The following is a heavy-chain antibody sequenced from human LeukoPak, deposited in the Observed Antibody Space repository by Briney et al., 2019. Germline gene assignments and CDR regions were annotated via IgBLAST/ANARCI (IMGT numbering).Heavy chain of an antibody. CDR1: GFTFSDYY. J-gene: IGHJ1*01. D-gene: IGHD3-16*02. CDR2: ISGSGRTT. Sequence: PGGSLRLSCAASGFTFSDYYMSWIRQAPGKGLEWVSYISGSGRTTLYADSVKGRFTISRDNAKNSLYLQMNSLRAEDTAVYYCAREIYRAAEYFQHWGQGTLVTVSS. CDR3: AREIYRAAEYFQH. V-gene: IGHV3-11*01.